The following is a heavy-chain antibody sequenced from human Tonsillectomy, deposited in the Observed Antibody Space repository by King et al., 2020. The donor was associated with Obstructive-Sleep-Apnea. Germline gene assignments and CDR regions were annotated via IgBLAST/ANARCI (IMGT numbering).Heavy chain of an antibody. CDR2: IIPILGIT. J-gene: IGHJ4*02. CDR1: GGAFSSYG. V-gene: IGHV1-69*10. Sequence: QVQLVESGAEVKKPGSSVRVSCKASGGAFSSYGITWVRQAPGQGLEWMGGIIPILGITNYAQNFQGRVTITADTSTSTAYMELSSLKSDDTAVYYCARSRYYYGSVSYYDRYFEYWGQGTLVTVSS. D-gene: IGHD3-10*01. CDR3: ARSRYYYGSVSYYDRYFEY.